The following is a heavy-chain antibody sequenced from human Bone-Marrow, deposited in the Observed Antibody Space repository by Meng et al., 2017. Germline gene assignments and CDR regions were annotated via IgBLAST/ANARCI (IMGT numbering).Heavy chain of an antibody. D-gene: IGHD5-18*01. J-gene: IGHJ4*02. Sequence: GESLKISCAASGFTFSSYEMNWVRQAPGQGLEWVSYISSSGSNIYYVDSVKGRFTISRDNAKNSLYLQMNSLRAEDTAVYYCARVGYSYAGNYWGQGTLVTVSS. CDR1: GFTFSSYE. CDR2: ISSSGSNI. V-gene: IGHV3-48*03. CDR3: ARVGYSYAGNY.